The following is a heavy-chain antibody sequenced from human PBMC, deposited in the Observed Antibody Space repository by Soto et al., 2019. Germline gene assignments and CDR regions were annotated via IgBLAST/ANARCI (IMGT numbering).Heavy chain of an antibody. Sequence: QLQLQESGPGLVKPSETLPLTCTVSGGSISSGSSYWGWIRQPPGKGLEWIGNIYYIGNTYYNPSLKSRVTMSIDSSKTQFSLKLNSVTTADTAVYCCGAQDYGAKGYYFETWGQGILVTVSS. CDR1: GGSISSGSSY. D-gene: IGHD4-17*01. V-gene: IGHV4-39*01. J-gene: IGHJ4*02. CDR2: IYYIGNT. CDR3: GAQDYGAKGYYFET.